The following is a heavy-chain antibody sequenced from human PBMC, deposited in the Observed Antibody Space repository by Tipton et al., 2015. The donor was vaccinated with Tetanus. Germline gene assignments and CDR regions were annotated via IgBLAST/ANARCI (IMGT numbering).Heavy chain of an antibody. CDR3: ARGMAEASNCGGDCYSDY. CDR2: ISSSSRYI. V-gene: IGHV3-21*01. CDR1: GFTLSRYT. Sequence: QLVQSGGGLVQPGGSLRLSCAASGFTLSRYTLNWVRQAPGKGLGWVSSISSSSRYIYYADSVKGRFTISRDNAKNSLYLQMISLRAEDTAVYSCARGMAEASNCGGDCYSDYWGQGTLVTVSS. J-gene: IGHJ4*02. D-gene: IGHD2-21*02.